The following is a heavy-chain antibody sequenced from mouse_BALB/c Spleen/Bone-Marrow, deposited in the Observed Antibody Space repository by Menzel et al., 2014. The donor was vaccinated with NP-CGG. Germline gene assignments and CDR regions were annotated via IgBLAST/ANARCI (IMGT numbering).Heavy chain of an antibody. CDR1: GFTFNTYA. J-gene: IGHJ1*01. CDR2: IRSKSNDFPT. V-gene: IGHV10-1*02. D-gene: IGHD6-1*01. Sequence: EVQGVESGGRLVQPKGSLKLSCAASGFTFNTYAMNWVRQAPGKGLEWVARIRSKSNDFPTYYADSVKDRFTISRDDSQSMLYLQMNNLKTEDTAMYYCGASTYFDVWGAGTTVTVSS. CDR3: GASTYFDV.